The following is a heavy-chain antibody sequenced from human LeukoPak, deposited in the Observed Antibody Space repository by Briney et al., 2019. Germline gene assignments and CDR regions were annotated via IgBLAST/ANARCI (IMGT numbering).Heavy chain of an antibody. CDR1: GGSISSSSYY. J-gene: IGHJ4*02. CDR3: ARRAITMGYFDY. V-gene: IGHV4-39*01. Sequence: SETLSLTCTVSGGSISSSSYYWGWIRQPPGKGLEWIGSIYYSGSTYYNPSLKSRVTISVDTSKNQFSLKLSSVTAADTAVYYCARRAITMGYFDYWGQGTLVTVSS. D-gene: IGHD3-10*01. CDR2: IYYSGST.